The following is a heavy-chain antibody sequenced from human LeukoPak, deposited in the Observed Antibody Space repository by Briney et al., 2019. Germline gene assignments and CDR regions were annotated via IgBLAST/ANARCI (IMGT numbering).Heavy chain of an antibody. CDR2: IIPIFGTA. V-gene: IGHV1-69*05. CDR3: ARESHGGRYLSTHPENWFDP. Sequence: ASVKVSCKASGGTFSSYAISWVRQAPGQGLEWMGGIIPIFGTANYAQKFQGRVTITTDESTSTAYMELSSLRSEDTAVYYCARESHGGRYLSTHPENWFDPWGQGTLVTVSS. CDR1: GGTFSSYA. J-gene: IGHJ5*02. D-gene: IGHD6-19*01.